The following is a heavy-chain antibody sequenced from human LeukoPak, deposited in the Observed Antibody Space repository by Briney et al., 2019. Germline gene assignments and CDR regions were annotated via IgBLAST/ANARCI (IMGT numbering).Heavy chain of an antibody. J-gene: IGHJ3*02. CDR3: ARSKYSGYVQSFDI. D-gene: IGHD5-12*01. CDR1: GGSISSSSYY. V-gene: IGHV4-39*07. CDR2: VFYSGNT. Sequence: PSETLSLTCTVSGGSISSSSYYWGWIRQPPGKGLEWIGNVFYSGNTMYNPSLKSRVTMSIDTSKSQFSLSLSSVTAADTAVYYCARSKYSGYVQSFDIWGQGTMVTVSS.